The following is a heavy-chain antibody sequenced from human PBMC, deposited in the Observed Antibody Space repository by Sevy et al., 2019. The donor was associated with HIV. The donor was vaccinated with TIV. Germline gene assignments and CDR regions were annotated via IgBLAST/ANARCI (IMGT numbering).Heavy chain of an antibody. Sequence: SETLSLTCIVSGGSVSSGSYYWSWIRQPPGKGLEWIGYIYYSGSTNYNPSLKSRVTISRDTSKNHFSLKLSSVTAADTAVYYCARDYPQLYGFDIWGQGTVVTVSS. V-gene: IGHV4-61*01. CDR1: GGSVSSGSYY. CDR3: ARDYPQLYGFDI. J-gene: IGHJ3*02. CDR2: IYYSGST. D-gene: IGHD2-15*01.